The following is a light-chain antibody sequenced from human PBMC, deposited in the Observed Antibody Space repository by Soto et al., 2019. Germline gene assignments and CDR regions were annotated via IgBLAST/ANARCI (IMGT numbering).Light chain of an antibody. J-gene: IGKJ1*01. V-gene: IGKV3-20*01. CDR3: QQYGNSLWT. CDR2: GAS. CDR1: QSVSSNN. Sequence: EIVLTQSPGTLSLSPGERATLSCRSSQSVSSNNVAWYQQRPGQAPRLLIWGASSSATGIPDRFSGSGSWTDFNFSNSSLEPDDFAVYDGQQYGNSLWTFGKGTKV.